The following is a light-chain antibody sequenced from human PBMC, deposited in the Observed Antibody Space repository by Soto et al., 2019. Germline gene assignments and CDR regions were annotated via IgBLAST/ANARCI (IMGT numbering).Light chain of an antibody. V-gene: IGLV2-8*01. J-gene: IGLJ3*02. CDR2: EVN. Sequence: QSALTQPPSASGSPGQSVTISCTGTSSDVGGYNYVSWYQQHPGKAPKVTIYEVNKRPSGVPDRFSGSKSGNTASLTVSGLQAEDEADYYCKSYTGINNWVFGGGTKVTVL. CDR3: KSYTGINNWV. CDR1: SSDVGGYNY.